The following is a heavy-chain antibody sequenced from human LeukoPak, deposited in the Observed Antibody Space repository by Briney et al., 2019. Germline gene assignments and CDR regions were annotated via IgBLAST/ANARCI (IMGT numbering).Heavy chain of an antibody. D-gene: IGHD6-19*01. CDR1: GFTFSFYG. CDR2: IWYDGSNK. V-gene: IGHV3-33*01. CDR3: ARWGIAVAAPPGY. J-gene: IGHJ4*02. Sequence: PGGSPRLSCAASGFTFSFYGMHWVRQAPGKGLEWVAVIWYDGSNKYYADSVRGRFTISRDNSKNTLYLQMNSLRAEDTAVYYCARWGIAVAAPPGYWGQGTLVTVSS.